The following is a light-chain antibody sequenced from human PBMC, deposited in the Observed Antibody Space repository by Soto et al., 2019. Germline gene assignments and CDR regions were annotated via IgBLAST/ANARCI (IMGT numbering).Light chain of an antibody. CDR3: QQRSNWPLT. CDR1: QSISSSH. Sequence: EIVFTQSPGTVSLSPGERVTRSCRASQSISSSHLAWYQQRPGQAPRLLIYDASNRATGISDRFTGSGSGTDFTLTITRLEPEDFAVYYCQQRSNWPLTFGGGTKV. V-gene: IGKV3D-20*02. J-gene: IGKJ4*01. CDR2: DAS.